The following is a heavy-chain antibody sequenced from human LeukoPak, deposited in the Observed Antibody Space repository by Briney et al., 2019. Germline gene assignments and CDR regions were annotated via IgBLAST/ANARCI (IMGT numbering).Heavy chain of an antibody. Sequence: PGGSLRLSCAASGFTFSSYCMHGVRQAPGKGLVWLSRINSDWSSTIYADSVKGRFTISRDNAKNTLYMQMNRLRGEDTAVYYCARVAWGSAADAFDIWGQGTMVTVSS. CDR3: ARVAWGSAADAFDI. CDR2: INSDWSST. CDR1: GFTFSSYC. D-gene: IGHD3-16*01. J-gene: IGHJ3*02. V-gene: IGHV3-74*01.